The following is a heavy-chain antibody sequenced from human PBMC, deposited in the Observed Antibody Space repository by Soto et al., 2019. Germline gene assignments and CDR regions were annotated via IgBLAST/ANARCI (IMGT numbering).Heavy chain of an antibody. CDR1: GFTFSDYY. CDR3: ARDLGSCSSTSCYLHYYGMDV. J-gene: IGHJ6*02. CDR2: ISSSSSYT. V-gene: IGHV3-11*06. D-gene: IGHD2-2*01. Sequence: GGSLRLSCAASGFTFSDYYMSWIRQAPGKGLEWVSYISSSSSYTNYADSVKGRFTISRDNAKNSLYMQRNSLRAEDTAVYYCARDLGSCSSTSCYLHYYGMDVWGQGTTVTVSS.